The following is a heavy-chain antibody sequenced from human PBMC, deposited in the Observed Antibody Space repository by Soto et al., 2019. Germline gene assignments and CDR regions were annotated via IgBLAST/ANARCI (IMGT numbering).Heavy chain of an antibody. J-gene: IGHJ4*02. D-gene: IGHD3-9*01. V-gene: IGHV4-39*01. CDR1: GGSISSSSYY. CDR3: AGLEGLATISYYFDF. Sequence: ETLSLTCTVSGGSISSSSYYWGWIRQPPGKGLEWIGSIYYSGSAYYNPSLKSRVTISVDTSKSQFSLKLSSVTAADSAVYFCAGLEGLATISYYFDFWGPGALVTVSS. CDR2: IYYSGSA.